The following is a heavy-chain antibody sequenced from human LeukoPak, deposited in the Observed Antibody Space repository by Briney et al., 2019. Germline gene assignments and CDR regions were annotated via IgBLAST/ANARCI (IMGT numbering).Heavy chain of an antibody. J-gene: IGHJ3*02. CDR3: ARGRYYDSSGYPGSDAFDI. CDR2: ISSSSYI. Sequence: GGSLRLSCAASGFTFSSYSMNWVRQAPGKGLEWVSSISSSSYIYYADSVKGRFTISRDNAKNSLYLQMNSLRAEDTAVYYCARGRYYDSSGYPGSDAFDIWGQGTMVTVSS. CDR1: GFTFSSYS. V-gene: IGHV3-21*01. D-gene: IGHD3-22*01.